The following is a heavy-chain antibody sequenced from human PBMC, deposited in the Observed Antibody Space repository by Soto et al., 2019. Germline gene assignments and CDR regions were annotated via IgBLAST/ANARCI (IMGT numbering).Heavy chain of an antibody. CDR3: ARGYYSGSNPSSFDY. Sequence: QLQLVQSGAEVREPVSSVKVSCKASGGTFSSYTVIWVRQAPGQGLEWMGGITPTLNIAKYAEKFQGRVTINADESTSTVNMHLSSLRSEDTAVYFCARGYYSGSNPSSFDYWGQGTLVAVSS. J-gene: IGHJ4*02. D-gene: IGHD1-26*01. CDR2: ITPTLNIA. V-gene: IGHV1-69*01. CDR1: GGTFSSYT.